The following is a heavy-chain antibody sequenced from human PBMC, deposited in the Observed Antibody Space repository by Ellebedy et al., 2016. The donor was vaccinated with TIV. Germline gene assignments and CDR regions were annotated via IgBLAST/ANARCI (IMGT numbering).Heavy chain of an antibody. D-gene: IGHD1-7*01. CDR2: IYNGAT. CDR3: AKRLELRRVPDY. Sequence: GESLKISCAASGFTFSINGMSWVRQAPGKGLEWVSGIYNGATHYADSVKGRFTISRDNSKNTLYLQMNSLRAEDTAVYYCAKRLELRRVPDYWGQGTLVTVSS. J-gene: IGHJ4*02. V-gene: IGHV3-23*03. CDR1: GFTFSING.